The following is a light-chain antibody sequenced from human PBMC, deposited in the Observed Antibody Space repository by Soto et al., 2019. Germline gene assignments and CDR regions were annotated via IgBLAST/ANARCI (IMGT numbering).Light chain of an antibody. J-gene: IGLJ1*01. CDR3: SSYTTTNTVV. CDR1: SSDVGAYNY. V-gene: IGLV2-14*01. CDR2: EVR. Sequence: QSVLTQPASVSGSPGQSITISCTGTSSDVGAYNYVSWYQQHPGRAPKPLIYEVRHRPSGVSSRFSGSKSGTTASLTLSGLQAEDEADYYCSSYTTTNTVVFGTGTKLTVL.